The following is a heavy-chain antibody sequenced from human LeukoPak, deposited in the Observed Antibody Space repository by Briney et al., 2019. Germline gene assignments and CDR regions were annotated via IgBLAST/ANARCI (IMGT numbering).Heavy chain of an antibody. Sequence: GGSLRLSCAASGFTFSSYWMHWVRQAPGKGLVWVSRINSDGSSTSYADSVKGRFTISRDNAKNTLYLQMNSLRAEDTAVYYCARGPVALGWVRFDPWGQGTLVTVSS. J-gene: IGHJ5*02. D-gene: IGHD2-15*01. CDR1: GFTFSSYW. CDR3: ARGPVALGWVRFDP. CDR2: INSDGSST. V-gene: IGHV3-74*01.